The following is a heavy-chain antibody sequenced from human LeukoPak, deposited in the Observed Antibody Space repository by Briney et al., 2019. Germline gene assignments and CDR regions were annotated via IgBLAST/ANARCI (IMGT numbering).Heavy chain of an antibody. CDR2: VSSSSTYI. J-gene: IGHJ4*02. Sequence: PGGSLRLSCAASGFTFSSYSMNWVRQAPGKGPEWVSSVSSSSTYIYYADSVKGRFTISRDNAKNSLFLQMNSLRAEDTAVCYCARVITDTSSWYGSDYWGQGTLVTVSS. D-gene: IGHD6-13*01. V-gene: IGHV3-21*01. CDR1: GFTFSSYS. CDR3: ARVITDTSSWYGSDY.